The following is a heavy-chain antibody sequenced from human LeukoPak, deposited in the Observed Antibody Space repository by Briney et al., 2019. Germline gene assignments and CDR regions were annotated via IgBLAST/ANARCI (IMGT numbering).Heavy chain of an antibody. Sequence: RPSGTLSLTCGVSGGSISGTTWWSWVRQPPGQGLEWIGEISLRGLTNYNPSLRSRLTMSLDESKNQVSLNLTSVTAADTAVYYCSRESGPVSPFGFWGQGTLVSVHS. CDR1: GGSISGTTW. J-gene: IGHJ4*02. D-gene: IGHD1-26*01. CDR2: ISLRGLT. CDR3: SRESGPVSPFGF. V-gene: IGHV4-4*02.